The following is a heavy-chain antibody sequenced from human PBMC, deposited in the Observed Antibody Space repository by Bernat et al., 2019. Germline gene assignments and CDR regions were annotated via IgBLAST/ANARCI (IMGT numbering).Heavy chain of an antibody. Sequence: QVQLVQSGAEVKKPGASVKVSCKASGYTFTSYAMHWVRQAPGQRLEWMGWINAGNGNTKYSQKFQGRVTITRDTSASTAYMELSSLRSEDTAVYYCARGRGEPRHFGTFDYWGQGTLVTVSS. CDR1: GYTFTSYA. J-gene: IGHJ4*02. V-gene: IGHV1-3*01. CDR2: INAGNGNT. D-gene: IGHD3-10*01. CDR3: ARGRGEPRHFGTFDY.